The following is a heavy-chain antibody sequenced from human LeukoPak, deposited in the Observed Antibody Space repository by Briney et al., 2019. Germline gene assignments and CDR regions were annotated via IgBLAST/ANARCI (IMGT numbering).Heavy chain of an antibody. D-gene: IGHD1-26*01. CDR3: ARAPGATYGFDY. J-gene: IGHJ4*02. Sequence: GGSLRLSCAASGFTFSSYEMNWVRQAPGKGLEWVSYISSSGSTIYYADSVKGRFTISRDNAKNSLYLQMNSLRAEDTAVYYCARAPGATYGFDYWGQGTLVTVSS. CDR2: ISSSGSTI. CDR1: GFTFSSYE. V-gene: IGHV3-48*03.